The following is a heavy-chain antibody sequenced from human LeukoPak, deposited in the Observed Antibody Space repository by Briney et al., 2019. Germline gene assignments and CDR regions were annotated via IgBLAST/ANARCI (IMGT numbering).Heavy chain of an antibody. Sequence: ASVKVSCKASGYTFTAYYVHWVRQAPGQGLEWMAWINPNSGDTYSAPQFQGRVTMTRDTSISTASMELSWLSSGDTAVYYCATGVATAFTYWGQGTLVTVSS. J-gene: IGHJ4*02. CDR2: INPNSGDT. CDR1: GYTFTAYY. CDR3: ATGVATAFTY. V-gene: IGHV1-2*02. D-gene: IGHD5-18*01.